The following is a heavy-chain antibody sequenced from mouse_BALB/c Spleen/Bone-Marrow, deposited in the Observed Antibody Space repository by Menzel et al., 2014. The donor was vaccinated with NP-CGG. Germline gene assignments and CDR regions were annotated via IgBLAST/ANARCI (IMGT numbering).Heavy chain of an antibody. CDR2: IYPGKSDT. CDR3: TTLARCYFDY. CDR1: GYTFTSYW. J-gene: IGHJ2*01. Sequence: VQLQQPGTVLARPGASVKMSCKASGYTFTSYWMHWVKQRPGQGLEWIGTIYPGKSDTTYNHKSKGKAKLTAARSTSTAYMELSGLTNEDSAVYYCTTLARCYFDYWGQGTTLTVSS. V-gene: IGHV1-5*01. D-gene: IGHD3-1*01.